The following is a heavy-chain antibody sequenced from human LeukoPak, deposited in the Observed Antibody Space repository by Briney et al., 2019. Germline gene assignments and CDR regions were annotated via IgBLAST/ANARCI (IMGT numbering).Heavy chain of an antibody. V-gene: IGHV3-53*01. Sequence: PGGSLRLSCAAYGFDLSTYAMTWVRQAPGKGLEWVSVIYSGGSTYYADSVKGRFTISRDNSKNTLYLQMNSLRAEDTAVYYCARDSSGSDAFDIWGQGTMVTVSS. D-gene: IGHD6-19*01. J-gene: IGHJ3*02. CDR2: IYSGGST. CDR1: GFDLSTYA. CDR3: ARDSSGSDAFDI.